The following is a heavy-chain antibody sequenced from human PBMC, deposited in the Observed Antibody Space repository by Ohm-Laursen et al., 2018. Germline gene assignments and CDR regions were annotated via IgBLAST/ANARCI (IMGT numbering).Heavy chain of an antibody. V-gene: IGHV3-23*01. CDR2: ITASGTDT. J-gene: IGHJ5*02. CDR1: GFTFRDYA. CDR3: AKDIFGVVTTGWFDP. Sequence: SLRLSCAASGFTFRDYAMSWVRQAPGKGLEWASGITASGTDTYYADFVEGRFTISRDNTRNTLYLQMNSLRVDDTALYYCAKDIFGVVTTGWFDPWGQGTLVTVSS. D-gene: IGHD3-3*01.